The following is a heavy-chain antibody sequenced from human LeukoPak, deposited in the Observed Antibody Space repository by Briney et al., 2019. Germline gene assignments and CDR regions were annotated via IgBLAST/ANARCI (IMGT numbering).Heavy chain of an antibody. CDR3: ARDRFIAAAGYNWFDP. J-gene: IGHJ5*02. V-gene: IGHV1-69*06. D-gene: IGHD6-13*01. CDR1: GGTFSSYA. CDR2: IIPIFGTA. Sequence: SVKVSCKASGGTFSSYAISWVRQAPGQGLEWMGGIIPIFGTANYAQKFQGRVTITADKSTSTAYMELSSLRSEDTAVYYCARDRFIAAAGYNWFDPWGQGTLVTVSS.